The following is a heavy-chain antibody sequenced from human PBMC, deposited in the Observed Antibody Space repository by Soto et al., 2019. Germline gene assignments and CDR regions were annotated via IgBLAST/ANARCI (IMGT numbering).Heavy chain of an antibody. D-gene: IGHD3-10*01. CDR1: GFSFSSYG. Sequence: PGGSLGLSCAASGFSFSSYGMSWVRRAPGKGLEWVSAITDDGGSTYYADSVTGRFTISRDNSKNTLYLQMNSLRAEDTAVYYCAKKQLFGGYGYYNFGMDVWGQGTTVTVSS. J-gene: IGHJ6*02. CDR3: AKKQLFGGYGYYNFGMDV. CDR2: ITDDGGST. V-gene: IGHV3-23*01.